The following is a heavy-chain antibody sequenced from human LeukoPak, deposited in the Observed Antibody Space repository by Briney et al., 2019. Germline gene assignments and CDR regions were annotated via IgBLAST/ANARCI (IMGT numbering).Heavy chain of an antibody. CDR2: ISYDGSNK. CDR1: GFTFSTYA. V-gene: IGHV3-30-3*01. Sequence: GGSLRLSCAASGFTFSTYAMHWARQAPGKGPEWVAVISYDGSNKYYADSVKGRFTISRDNPKNTLYLQMNSLRAEDTAVYYCPRPRSYYYYYYGMDVWGQGTTVTVSS. D-gene: IGHD3-10*01. CDR3: PRPRSYYYYYYGMDV. J-gene: IGHJ6*02.